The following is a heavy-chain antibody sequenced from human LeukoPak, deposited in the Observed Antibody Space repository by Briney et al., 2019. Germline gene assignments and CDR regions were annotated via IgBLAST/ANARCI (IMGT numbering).Heavy chain of an antibody. CDR3: ARTRGPYYDFWSGYFDY. J-gene: IGHJ4*02. V-gene: IGHV3-7*01. D-gene: IGHD3-3*01. CDR1: GFTFSSYW. CDR2: IKQDGSEK. Sequence: GGSLRLSCAASGFTFSSYWMSWVRQAPGKGLERVANIKQDGSEKYYVDSVKGRFTISRDNAKNSLYLQMNSLRAEDTAVYYCARTRGPYYDFWSGYFDYWGQGTLVTVSS.